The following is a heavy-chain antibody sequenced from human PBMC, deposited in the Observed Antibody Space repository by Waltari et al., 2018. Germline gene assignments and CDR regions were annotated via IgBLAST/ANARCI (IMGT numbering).Heavy chain of an antibody. CDR1: GATFNTDA. V-gene: IGHV1-69*01. D-gene: IGHD1-26*01. CDR3: ARIKESGRSRMGPFDY. J-gene: IGHJ4*02. CDR2: IIPVFGTA. Sequence: QVQLVQSGAEVKKPGSSVNVSCTASGATFNTDALTWVRQAPGQGLEWMGGIIPVFGTANYAQKFRGRVTITADESTSTVYMEVRSLTSEDTAVYYCARIKESGRSRMGPFDYWGQGTLVTVSS.